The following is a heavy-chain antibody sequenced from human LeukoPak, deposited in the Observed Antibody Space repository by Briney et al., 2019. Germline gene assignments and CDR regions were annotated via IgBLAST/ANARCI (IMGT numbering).Heavy chain of an antibody. J-gene: IGHJ4*02. CDR1: GFTFSNYA. V-gene: IGHV3-30-3*01. CDR2: ISYDGSNK. D-gene: IGHD3-16*02. CDR3: ARLYYDCVWGSYPYDY. Sequence: SGGSLRLSCAASGFTFSNYAMHWVRQAPGKGLEWVTVISYDGSNKFYADSVKGRFTISRDNSKNTLYLQMNSLRAEDTAVYYCARLYYDCVWGSYPYDYWGQGTLVTVSS.